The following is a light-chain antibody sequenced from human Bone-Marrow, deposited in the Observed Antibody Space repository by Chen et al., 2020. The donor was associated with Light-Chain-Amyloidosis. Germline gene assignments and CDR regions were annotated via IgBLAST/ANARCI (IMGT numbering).Light chain of an antibody. CDR3: QSYDSSLSGYVV. V-gene: IGLV1-40*01. J-gene: IGLJ2*01. CDR2: GNS. CDR1: KTNIGADND. Sequence: QSVLTQPPSVSGAPGQRVTISCTGSKTNIGADNDVYWYQQVPGTAPKLLIYGNSQRPSGVPDRFSGSKSGTSAFLAITGLQAEDEAEYYYQSYDSSLSGYVVFGGGTKLTVL.